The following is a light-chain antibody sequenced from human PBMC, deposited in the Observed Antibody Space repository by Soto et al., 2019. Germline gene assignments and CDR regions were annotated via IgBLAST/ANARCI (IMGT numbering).Light chain of an antibody. V-gene: IGKV4-1*01. CDR1: QIVFFNANKINY. Sequence: VLTPSPDALSVSLGERATIYCKSSQIVFFNANKINYLAWYQQKPGQPPKLLMHWASTRESGVPDRFSGSGSGTDFTLTISSLQAEDVAVYCCQQCSSRPWTFGQGTKVDIK. CDR3: QQCSSRPWT. J-gene: IGKJ1*01. CDR2: WAS.